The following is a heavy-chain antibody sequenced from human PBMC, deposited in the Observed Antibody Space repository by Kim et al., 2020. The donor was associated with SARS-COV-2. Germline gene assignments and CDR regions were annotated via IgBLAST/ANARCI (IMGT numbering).Heavy chain of an antibody. CDR2: ISGSGGST. D-gene: IGHD6-13*01. Sequence: GGSLRLSCAASGFTFSSYAMSWVRQAPGKGLEWVSAISGSGGSTYYADSVKGRFTISRDNSKNTLYLQMNSLRAEDTAVYYCAKVFTAAAGTLGWFDPWGQGTLVTVSS. V-gene: IGHV3-23*01. J-gene: IGHJ5*02. CDR3: AKVFTAAAGTLGWFDP. CDR1: GFTFSSYA.